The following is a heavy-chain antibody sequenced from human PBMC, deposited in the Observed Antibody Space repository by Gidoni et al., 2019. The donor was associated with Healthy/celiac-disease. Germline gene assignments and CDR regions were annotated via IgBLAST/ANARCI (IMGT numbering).Heavy chain of an antibody. CDR2: IYYSGST. V-gene: IGHV4-39*01. CDR1: GASISSSSYY. CDR3: ATSNYYDSSGYYLVPDYYYYYGMDV. D-gene: IGHD3-22*01. Sequence: QLQLQESGPGLVKPSETLSLTCTVSGASISSSSYYWGWLRQPPGKGLEWIGSIYYSGSTCYNPSLKSRVTISVDTSKNQFSLKLSSVTAADTAVYYCATSNYYDSSGYYLVPDYYYYYGMDVWGQGTTVTVSS. J-gene: IGHJ6*02.